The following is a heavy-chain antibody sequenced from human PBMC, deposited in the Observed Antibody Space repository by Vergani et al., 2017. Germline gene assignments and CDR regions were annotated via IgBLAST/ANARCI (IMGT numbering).Heavy chain of an antibody. CDR3: AKVFGSTSCPYGGGAFDV. J-gene: IGHJ3*01. Sequence: QLLESGGGLIQPGGSLRLSCAASGFTFNSYAMTWVRQAPGKGLEWVSGINNNGGSTYYADSVKGRFTISRDNSKNTLYLQMTDLRAEDTATYDCAKVFGSTSCPYGGGAFDVWGHGTMVTVSS. D-gene: IGHD2-2*01. CDR2: INNNGGST. V-gene: IGHV3-23*01. CDR1: GFTFNSYA.